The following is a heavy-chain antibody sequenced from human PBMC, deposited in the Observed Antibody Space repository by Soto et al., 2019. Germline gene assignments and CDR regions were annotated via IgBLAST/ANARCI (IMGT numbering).Heavy chain of an antibody. Sequence: QVQLVQSRAEVKKPGSSVNVSCKASGGTFSSYAISWVRQAPGQGLEWMGGIIPIFGTANYAQKFQGRVTITADESTSTAYMELSSLRSEDTAVYYCARGPAVKGRRGDYFDYWGQGTLVTVSS. CDR3: ARGPAVKGRRGDYFDY. V-gene: IGHV1-69*12. D-gene: IGHD3-10*01. CDR1: GGTFSSYA. J-gene: IGHJ4*02. CDR2: IIPIFGTA.